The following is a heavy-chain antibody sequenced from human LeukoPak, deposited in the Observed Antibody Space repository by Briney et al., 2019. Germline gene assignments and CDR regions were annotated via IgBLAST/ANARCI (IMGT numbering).Heavy chain of an antibody. CDR2: INSEGIST. D-gene: IGHD1-26*01. CDR3: ARGYVGATTGDWFDP. CDR1: GFTFSGYW. J-gene: IGHJ5*02. V-gene: IGHV3-74*01. Sequence: GGSLRLSCAASGFTFSGYWMHWVRQDPGKGLVWVSRINSEGISTSYADSVKGRFTISRDNAKNTLYLQMNSLRAEDTAVYYCARGYVGATTGDWFDPWGQGTLVTVSS.